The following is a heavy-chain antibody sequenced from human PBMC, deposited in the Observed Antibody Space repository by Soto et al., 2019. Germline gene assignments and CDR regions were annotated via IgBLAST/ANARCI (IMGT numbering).Heavy chain of an antibody. Sequence: WGSLRLSCAAFGFTVSDNYMSWVRQAPGKRLEWVSVIYSSGSTYYPNSVKGRFTISRDNSNNILYLQMNSLRVEDTAVYYCAVPLRNWGQGTLVTVSS. D-gene: IGHD3-16*01. CDR1: GFTVSDNY. V-gene: IGHV3-66*01. J-gene: IGHJ4*02. CDR2: IYSSGST. CDR3: AVPLRN.